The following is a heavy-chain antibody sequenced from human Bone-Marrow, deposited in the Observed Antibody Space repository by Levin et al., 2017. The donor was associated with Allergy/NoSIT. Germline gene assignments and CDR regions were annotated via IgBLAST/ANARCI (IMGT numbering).Heavy chain of an antibody. D-gene: IGHD3-22*01. CDR1: GYTFTSYD. Sequence: GASVKVSCKASGYTFTSYDINWVRQATGQGLEWMGWMNPNSGNTGYAQKFQGRVTMTRNTSISTAYMELSSLRSEDTAVYYCARMYYYDSSGYYYGMDVWGQGTTVTVSS. V-gene: IGHV1-8*01. CDR2: MNPNSGNT. J-gene: IGHJ6*02. CDR3: ARMYYYDSSGYYYGMDV.